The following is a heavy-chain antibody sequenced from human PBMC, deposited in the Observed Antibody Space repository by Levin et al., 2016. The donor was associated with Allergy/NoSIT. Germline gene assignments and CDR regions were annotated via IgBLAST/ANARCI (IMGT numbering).Heavy chain of an antibody. J-gene: IGHJ4*02. CDR2: IYYSGNT. Sequence: WIRQPPGKGLEWIGYIYYSGNTYYNPSLKSRVTMSIDTSKNQFSLKPSSVTAADTAVYYCARVFCSGGTCYRYDYWGQGTLVTVSS. D-gene: IGHD2-15*01. V-gene: IGHV4-30-4*01. CDR3: ARVFCSGGTCYRYDY.